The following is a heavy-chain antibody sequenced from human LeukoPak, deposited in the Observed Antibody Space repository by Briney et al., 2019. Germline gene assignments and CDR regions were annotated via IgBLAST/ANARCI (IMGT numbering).Heavy chain of an antibody. CDR3: ARGRVSSSTWYSTYYYFFYMDF. CDR1: DDSIAMYY. Sequence: SETLSLTCTVSDDSIAMYYWTWIRQPPGKGLEWIGYVDHTGSTKFDPSLNGRVSISRDTSNNFFSLRLRSVTAADTAVYFCARGRVSSSTWYSTYYYFFYMDFWGKGTTVTVSS. V-gene: IGHV4-59*01. J-gene: IGHJ6*03. D-gene: IGHD4-11*01. CDR2: VDHTGST.